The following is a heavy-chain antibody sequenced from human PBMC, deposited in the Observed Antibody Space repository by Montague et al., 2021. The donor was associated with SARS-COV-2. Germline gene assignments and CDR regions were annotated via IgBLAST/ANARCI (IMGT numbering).Heavy chain of an antibody. D-gene: IGHD3-22*01. Sequence: SETLSLTCTVSGGSISSSSYYWGWIRQPPGKELEWIGSIYYSGSTYYNPYLKSRVTISVHASKNQFSLKLSSVTAADTAVYYCASPAYYYDSSGSDAFDIWGQGTMVTVSS. CDR2: IYYSGST. CDR1: GGSISSSSYY. CDR3: ASPAYYYDSSGSDAFDI. V-gene: IGHV4-39*01. J-gene: IGHJ3*02.